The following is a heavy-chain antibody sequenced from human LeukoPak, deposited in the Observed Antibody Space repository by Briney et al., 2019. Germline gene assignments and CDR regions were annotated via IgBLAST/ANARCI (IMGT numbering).Heavy chain of an antibody. J-gene: IGHJ4*02. CDR3: AREGDILTGYPYY. V-gene: IGHV1-3*01. D-gene: IGHD3-9*01. CDR1: GYTFTSYA. CDR2: INAGNGNT. Sequence: ASVKVSCKASGYTFTSYAMHWVRQAPRQRLEWMGWINAGNGNTKYSQKFQGRVTITRDTSASTAYMELSSLRSEDTAVYYCAREGDILTGYPYYWGQGTLVTVSS.